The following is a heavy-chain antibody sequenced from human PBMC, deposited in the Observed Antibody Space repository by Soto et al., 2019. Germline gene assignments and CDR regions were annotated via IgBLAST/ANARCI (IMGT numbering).Heavy chain of an antibody. CDR2: INSDGSST. V-gene: IGHV3-74*01. CDR1: GFTFSSYW. D-gene: IGHD2-15*01. CDR3: ARVGNCSGGSCYWRVHFDY. J-gene: IGHJ4*02. Sequence: EVQLVESGGGLVQPGGSLRLSCAASGFTFSSYWMHWVRQAPGKGLVWVSRINSDGSSTSYADSVKGRFTISRDNAKNTLYLQMNSLRAEDTAVYYCARVGNCSGGSCYWRVHFDYWGQGTLVTVSS.